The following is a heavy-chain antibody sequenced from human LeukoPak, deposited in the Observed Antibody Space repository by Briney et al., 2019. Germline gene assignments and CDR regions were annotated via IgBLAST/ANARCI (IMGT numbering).Heavy chain of an antibody. V-gene: IGHV4-38-2*01. Sequence: SETLSLTCAVSGYSISGGYYWGWIRQPPGKGLEWIGSIYHSGSTYYNPSLKSRVTISVDTSKNQFSLKLSSVTAADTAVYYCARGFLEWLFRAEWFDPWGQGTLVTVSS. D-gene: IGHD3-3*01. CDR1: GYSISGGYY. CDR2: IYHSGST. CDR3: ARGFLEWLFRAEWFDP. J-gene: IGHJ5*02.